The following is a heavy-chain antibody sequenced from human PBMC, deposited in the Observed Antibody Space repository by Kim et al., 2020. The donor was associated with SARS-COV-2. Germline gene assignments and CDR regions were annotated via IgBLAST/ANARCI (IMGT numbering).Heavy chain of an antibody. CDR1: GGSISSSSYY. CDR3: ARHNTEYQFDY. CDR2: IYYSGST. D-gene: IGHD6-6*01. Sequence: SETLSLTCTVSGGSISSSSYYWGWIRQPPGKGLEWIGSIYYSGSTYYNPPLKSRVTISVDTSKNQFSLKLSSVTAADTAVYYCARHNTEYQFDYWGQGTLVTVSS. V-gene: IGHV4-39*01. J-gene: IGHJ4*02.